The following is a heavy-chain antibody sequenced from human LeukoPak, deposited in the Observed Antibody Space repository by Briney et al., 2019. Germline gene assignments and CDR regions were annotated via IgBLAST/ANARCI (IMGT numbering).Heavy chain of an antibody. J-gene: IGHJ4*02. CDR3: ARQGGNYDILTGHFVLFDY. CDR2: IYYSGST. Sequence: SETLSLTCTVSGGSISSYYWSWIRQPPGKGLEWIGYIYYSGSTNYNPSLKSRVTVSVDTSKNQFSLKLSSVTAADTAVYYCARQGGNYDILTGHFVLFDYWGQGTLVTVSS. CDR1: GGSISSYY. V-gene: IGHV4-59*08. D-gene: IGHD3-9*01.